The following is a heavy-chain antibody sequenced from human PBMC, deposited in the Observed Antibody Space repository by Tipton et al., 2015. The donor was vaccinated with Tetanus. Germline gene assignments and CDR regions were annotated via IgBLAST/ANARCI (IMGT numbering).Heavy chain of an antibody. CDR1: GFAVSDKY. J-gene: IGHJ3*02. Sequence: SLRLSCAASGFAVSDKYINWVRQAPGKGLEWVSLIYGGGGTYYADSVKGRFTISRDNSKNTVYLQMSSLRAEDTAVYYCARQWDSIGLSAFDIWGQGTMVPVSS. CDR3: ARQWDSIGLSAFDI. D-gene: IGHD3-22*01. V-gene: IGHV3-53*01. CDR2: IYGGGGT.